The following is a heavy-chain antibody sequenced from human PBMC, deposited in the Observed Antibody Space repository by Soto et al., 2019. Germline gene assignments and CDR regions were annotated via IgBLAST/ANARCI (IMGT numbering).Heavy chain of an antibody. CDR1: GFTVSSNY. CDR3: ARTHLQSSRWFPGTSEIDY. Sequence: EVQLVESGGGLVQPGGSLRLSCAASGFTVSSNYMSWVRQAPGKGLEWVSIIYSGGSTYYADSVKGRFTISRDNSKNTLYLPMNSLRAEDTAVYYCARTHLQSSRWFPGTSEIDYWGQGTLVTVSS. CDR2: IYSGGST. J-gene: IGHJ4*02. D-gene: IGHD6-13*01. V-gene: IGHV3-66*01.